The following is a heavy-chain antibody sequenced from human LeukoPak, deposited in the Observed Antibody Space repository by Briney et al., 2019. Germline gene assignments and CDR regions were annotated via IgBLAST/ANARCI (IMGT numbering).Heavy chain of an antibody. V-gene: IGHV3-48*01. CDR2: ITATTGII. J-gene: IGHJ4*02. D-gene: IGHD3-10*02. Sequence: GGSLRLSCTGSGFSFGDYNMNWVRQTPGKGLEWVSYITATTGIITYADSVKGRFTVSRDNAENSVYLQMTSLRAEDTAVYYCARVGLGLFAPDYWGQGTLVSVSS. CDR1: GFSFGDYN. CDR3: ARVGLGLFAPDY.